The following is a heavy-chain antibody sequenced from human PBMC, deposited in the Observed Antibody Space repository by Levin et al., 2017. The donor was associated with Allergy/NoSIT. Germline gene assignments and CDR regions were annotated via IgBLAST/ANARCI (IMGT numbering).Heavy chain of an antibody. CDR2: ITDTSGAR. V-gene: IGHV3-11*01. J-gene: IGHJ6*02. D-gene: IGHD1-1*01. Sequence: PGESLKISCAASGFTFSDYYMSWIRQAPGKGLEWVSYITDTSGARYYADSVKGRITISRDNAKNTLYLHMSSLRAEDTAVYFCAKGKISGATYALDVWGQGTTVIVS. CDR3: AKGKISGATYALDV. CDR1: GFTFSDYY.